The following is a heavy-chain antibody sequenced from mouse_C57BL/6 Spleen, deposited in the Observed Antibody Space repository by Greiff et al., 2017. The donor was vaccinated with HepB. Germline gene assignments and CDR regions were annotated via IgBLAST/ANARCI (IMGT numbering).Heavy chain of an antibody. CDR3: ASDYYGSSPPFAY. CDR1: GFSLTSYG. V-gene: IGHV2-6*01. D-gene: IGHD1-1*01. J-gene: IGHJ3*01. CDR2: IWGVGST. Sequence: VKLVESGPGLVAPSQSLSITCTVSGFSLTSYGVDWVRQSPGKGLEWLGVIWGVGSTNYNSALKSRLSISKDNSKSQVFLKMNSLQTDDTAMYYCASDYYGSSPPFAYWGQGTLVTVSA.